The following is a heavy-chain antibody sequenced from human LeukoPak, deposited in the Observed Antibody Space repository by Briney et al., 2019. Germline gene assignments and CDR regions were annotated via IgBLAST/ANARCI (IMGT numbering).Heavy chain of an antibody. CDR3: ARDIDTAMVLGFDY. J-gene: IGHJ4*02. V-gene: IGHV3-30-3*01. CDR1: GFTFSRYA. CDR2: ISHDGSDK. Sequence: GGSLRLSCAASGFTFSRYAMHWVRQAPGKGLDWTAVISHDGSDKYYTDSVKGRFTISRDNSKNTLYLQMNSLRAEDTAVYYCARDIDTAMVLGFDYWGQGTLVTVSS. D-gene: IGHD5-18*01.